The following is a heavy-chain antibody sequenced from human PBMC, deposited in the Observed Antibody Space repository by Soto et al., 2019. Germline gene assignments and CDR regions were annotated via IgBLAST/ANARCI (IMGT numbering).Heavy chain of an antibody. Sequence: EVQLLESGGGLVQPGGSQRLSCAASGFTFSSVSMSWVRQAPGKGLEWVSGISGSAGSTYYADSVRGRFTISRDNSKNTLYLQMNSLRGEDTALYYCSKSNGNDWEDYYFDYWGQGTLVTVSS. CDR3: SKSNGNDWEDYYFDY. V-gene: IGHV3-23*01. CDR1: GFTFSSVS. D-gene: IGHD2-8*01. CDR2: ISGSAGST. J-gene: IGHJ4*02.